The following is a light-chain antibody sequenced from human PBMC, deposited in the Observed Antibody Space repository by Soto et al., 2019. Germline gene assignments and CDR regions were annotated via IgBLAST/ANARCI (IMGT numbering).Light chain of an antibody. V-gene: IGKV4-1*01. CDR2: WAS. CDR1: QSVLYSSNNKNY. CDR3: HQYYSTPPVT. Sequence: IVMTQSPDSLAVSLGERATINCKSSQSVLYSSNNKNYLAWYQQKPGQPPKLLIYWASTRESGVPDRFSGSGSGTDFTLTSSSLQAEDVAVYYCHQYYSTPPVTFGPGTKVDIK. J-gene: IGKJ3*01.